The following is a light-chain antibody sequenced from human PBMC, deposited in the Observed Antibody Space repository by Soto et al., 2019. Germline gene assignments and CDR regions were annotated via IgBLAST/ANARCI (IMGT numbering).Light chain of an antibody. V-gene: IGKV3-20*01. Sequence: EIVMTQSPGTLSLSPGERATISCRASQVIGSRYLAWYHQKSGQAPRLLIYGASSRATGIPYRFSGSGSGTDLPLNISILEPEDFGVYYCQQFGSSIPHTFGQGTKLEI. CDR1: QVIGSRY. J-gene: IGKJ2*01. CDR3: QQFGSSIPHT. CDR2: GAS.